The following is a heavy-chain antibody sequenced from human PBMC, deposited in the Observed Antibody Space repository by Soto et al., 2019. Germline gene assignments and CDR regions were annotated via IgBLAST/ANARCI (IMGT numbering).Heavy chain of an antibody. J-gene: IGHJ6*02. D-gene: IGHD6-13*01. CDR3: ARGSIVAAEYGMDV. V-gene: IGHV3-33*01. CDR1: GFSFSSYG. CDR2: IWHDGSKK. Sequence: VRLVESGGGVVQPGRSLRLSCAASGFSFSSYGMHWVRQAPGKGLEWVAVIWHDGSKKYYADSVKGRLIISRDNSQNTLYVQINSLRAEDTAVYFCARGSIVAAEYGMDVWGQGTTVTVS.